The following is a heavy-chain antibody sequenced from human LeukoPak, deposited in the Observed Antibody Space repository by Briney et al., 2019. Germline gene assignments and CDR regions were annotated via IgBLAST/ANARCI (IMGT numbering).Heavy chain of an antibody. CDR2: IKHDGSEK. J-gene: IGHJ4*02. D-gene: IGHD3-3*01. V-gene: IGHV3-7*01. Sequence: GGSLRLSCAASGFTFSSYWMTWVRQAPGKGLEWVASIKHDGSEKYYVDSVKGRFTISRDNAKNSLYLQMNSLRAEDTAVYYCARGRYDFWSAHHQYYFDYWGQGTLVTVSS. CDR1: GFTFSSYW. CDR3: ARGRYDFWSAHHQYYFDY.